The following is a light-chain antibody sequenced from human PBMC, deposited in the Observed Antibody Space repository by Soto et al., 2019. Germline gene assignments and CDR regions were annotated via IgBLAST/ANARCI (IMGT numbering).Light chain of an antibody. V-gene: IGKV3-11*01. CDR1: QSVSSY. J-gene: IGKJ4*01. Sequence: EIVLTQSPATLSLSPGERATLSCRASQSVSSYLAWYQQKPGQAPRLLIYDACNRATGIPARFSGSVSGTDFTLTISSLEPEDFAVYYCQQRSNWPPTFGGGTKVEIK. CDR3: QQRSNWPPT. CDR2: DAC.